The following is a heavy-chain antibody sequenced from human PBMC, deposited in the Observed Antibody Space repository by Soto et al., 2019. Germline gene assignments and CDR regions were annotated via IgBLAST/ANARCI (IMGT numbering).Heavy chain of an antibody. D-gene: IGHD3-10*01. V-gene: IGHV4-59*01. Sequence: SETLSLTCTVSGGSISSYYWSWIRQPPGKGLEWIGYIYYSGSTNYNPSLKSRVAISVDTSKNQFSLKLSSVTAADTAVYYCARVAEMVRGVIFYAFDIWGQGTMVTVSS. CDR2: IYYSGST. J-gene: IGHJ3*02. CDR3: ARVAEMVRGVIFYAFDI. CDR1: GGSISSYY.